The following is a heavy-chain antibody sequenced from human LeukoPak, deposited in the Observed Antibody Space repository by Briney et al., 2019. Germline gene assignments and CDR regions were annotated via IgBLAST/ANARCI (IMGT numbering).Heavy chain of an antibody. V-gene: IGHV3-7*01. CDR2: IKHDGSEK. CDR1: GFTFSSYW. J-gene: IGHJ4*02. D-gene: IGHD4-23*01. CDR3: ARVGTVVTPDFDY. Sequence: GGSLRLSCAASGFTFSSYWMSWVRQAPGKGLEWVANIKHDGSEKYYVDSVKGRFTISRDNAKNSLYLQMNSLRAEDTAVYYCARVGTVVTPDFDYWGQGTLVTVSS.